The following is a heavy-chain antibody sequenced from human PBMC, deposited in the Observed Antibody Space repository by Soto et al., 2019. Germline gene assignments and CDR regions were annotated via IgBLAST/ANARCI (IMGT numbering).Heavy chain of an antibody. Sequence: ASVKVSCKASGYTFTNYAMHWVRQAPGQRPEWMGWINAGNGNTKYSQKFQGRVTITSDTSASTVYMELSSLKSEDTAVYYCASRIAVAGAFDNWGQGTLVTVSS. CDR1: GYTFTNYA. CDR3: ASRIAVAGAFDN. D-gene: IGHD6-19*01. V-gene: IGHV1-3*01. J-gene: IGHJ4*02. CDR2: INAGNGNT.